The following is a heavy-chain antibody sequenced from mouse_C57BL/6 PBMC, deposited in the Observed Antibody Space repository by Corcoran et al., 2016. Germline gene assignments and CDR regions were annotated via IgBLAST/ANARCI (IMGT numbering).Heavy chain of an antibody. V-gene: IGHV1-26*01. D-gene: IGHD1-3*01. J-gene: IGHJ4*01. CDR2: INPNNGGT. CDR3: AKVEPSMDY. Sequence: EVQLQQSGPELVKPGASVKISCKASGYTFTDYYMNWVKQSHGKSLEWIGDINPNNGGTSYNQKFKGKATLTVDKSSSTAYMELRSLTSEDSAGYYCAKVEPSMDYWGQGTSVTVSS. CDR1: GYTFTDYY.